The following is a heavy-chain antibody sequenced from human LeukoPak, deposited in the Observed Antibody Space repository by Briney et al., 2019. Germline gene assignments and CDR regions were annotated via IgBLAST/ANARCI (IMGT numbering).Heavy chain of an antibody. CDR3: ARDVSRVVPAARYFDY. CDR2: ISANSGYI. J-gene: IGHJ4*02. Sequence: GGSLRLSCAASGFTFSDYYMSWIRQAPGKGLEWVSYISANSGYIKFADSVRGRFTISRDNAKNSLYLQMNSLRAEDTAVYYCARDVSRVVPAARYFDYRGQGTLVTVSS. V-gene: IGHV3-11*06. CDR1: GFTFSDYY. D-gene: IGHD2-2*01.